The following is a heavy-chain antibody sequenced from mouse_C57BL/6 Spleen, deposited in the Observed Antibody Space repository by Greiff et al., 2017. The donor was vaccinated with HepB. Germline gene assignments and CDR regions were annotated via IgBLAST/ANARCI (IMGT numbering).Heavy chain of an antibody. CDR2: IYPGDGDT. CDR3: ARWGLLYAMDY. D-gene: IGHD2-3*01. J-gene: IGHJ4*01. V-gene: IGHV1-80*01. CDR1: GYAFSSYW. Sequence: VQLQQSGAELVKPGASVKISCKASGYAFSSYWMNWVKQRPGKGLEWIGQIYPGDGDTNYNGKFKGKATLTADNSSSTSYMQRSSLTSEDSAVDFGARWGLLYAMDYWGQGTSVTVSS.